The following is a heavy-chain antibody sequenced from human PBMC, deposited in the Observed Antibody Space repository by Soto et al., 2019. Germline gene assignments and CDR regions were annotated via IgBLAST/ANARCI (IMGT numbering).Heavy chain of an antibody. D-gene: IGHD5-18*01. V-gene: IGHV3-30*03. CDR1: GFTFTSYG. J-gene: IGHJ4*02. Sequence: QAHLVESGGGVVQPGRSLRLSCAASGFTFTSYGMHWVRQAPGTRLEWGAVISYDGGLKHYADSVKGRFTISRDNSKNVVLLQTNSLRAEDTAVYYCVSDRGYGHASVPYSWGQGTLVSVSS. CDR3: VSDRGYGHASVPYS. CDR2: ISYDGGLK.